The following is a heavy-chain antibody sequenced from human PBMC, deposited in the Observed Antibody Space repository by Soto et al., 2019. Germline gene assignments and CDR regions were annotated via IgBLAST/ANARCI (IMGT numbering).Heavy chain of an antibody. V-gene: IGHV1-18*01. CDR1: GYTFTSYG. D-gene: IGHD3-10*01. J-gene: IGHJ5*02. CDR3: ARDYYGSGSYYNGGNWFDP. CDR2: ISAYNGNT. Sequence: QVQLVQSGAEVKKPGASVKVSCKASGYTFTSYGISWVRQAPGQGLEWMGWISAYNGNTNYAQKLQGRVTMTTDTSTSTAHMELRSLRSDDTAVYYCARDYYGSGSYYNGGNWFDPWGQGTLVTVSS.